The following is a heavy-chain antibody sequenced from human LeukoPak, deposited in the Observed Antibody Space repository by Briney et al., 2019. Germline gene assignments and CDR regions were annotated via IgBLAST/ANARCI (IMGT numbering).Heavy chain of an antibody. CDR3: ARGLPGHTSALGY. V-gene: IGHV3-11*04. CDR2: ISSSGSTI. Sequence: GGSLRLSCAASGFTFSNAWMSWVRQAPGKGLEWVSYISSSGSTIYYADSVKGRFTISRDNAKNTVYVQMNSLRAEDTAVYYCARGLPGHTSALGYWGQGTLVTVSS. J-gene: IGHJ4*02. D-gene: IGHD6-25*01. CDR1: GFTFSNAW.